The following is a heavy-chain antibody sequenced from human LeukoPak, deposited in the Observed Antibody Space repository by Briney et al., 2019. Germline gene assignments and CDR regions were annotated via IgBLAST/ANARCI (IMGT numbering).Heavy chain of an antibody. CDR2: INPNSGGT. D-gene: IGHD5-18*01. V-gene: IGHV1-2*06. J-gene: IGHJ4*02. Sequence: ASVKVSCKASGYTFTGYYMHWVRQAPGQGLEWMGRINPNSGGTNYAQKFQGRVTMTRDTSISTAYMELSRLRSDDTAVYYCARLSHPRNTAMVTSYFDYWGQGTLVTVSS. CDR1: GYTFTGYY. CDR3: ARLSHPRNTAMVTSYFDY.